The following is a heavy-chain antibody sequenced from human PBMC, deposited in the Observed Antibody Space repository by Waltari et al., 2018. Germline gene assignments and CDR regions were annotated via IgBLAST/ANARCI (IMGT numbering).Heavy chain of an antibody. CDR2: IFYSGST. CDR3: ARHEGYSSRPIDYYYYYMDV. D-gene: IGHD6-13*01. J-gene: IGHJ6*03. V-gene: IGHV4-39*01. CDR1: GGSISTSSYY. Sequence: QLQLQESGPGLVTPSETLSLTCTVSGGSISTSSYYWGWFRQPPGKGLEWIGSIFYSGSTYYNPSLKSRVTISVDTSKNQFSLKLSSVTAADTAVYYCARHEGYSSRPIDYYYYYMDVWGKGTTVTVSS.